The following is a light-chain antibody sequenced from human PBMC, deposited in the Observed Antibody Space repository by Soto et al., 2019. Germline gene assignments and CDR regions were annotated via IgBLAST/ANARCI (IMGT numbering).Light chain of an antibody. CDR2: AAS. CDR1: QGITSY. Sequence: DIQLTHSPSFLSASVGDRVTITCRASQGITSYLAWYQQKSGKAPKLLIYAASTLQSGVPSRFSGSGSGTEFTLTISSLQPEDFATYYFQQLNSYPLTFGGGTKVEIK. J-gene: IGKJ4*01. V-gene: IGKV1-9*01. CDR3: QQLNSYPLT.